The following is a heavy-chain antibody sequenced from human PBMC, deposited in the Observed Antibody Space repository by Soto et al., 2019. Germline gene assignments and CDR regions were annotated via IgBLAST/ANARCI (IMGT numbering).Heavy chain of an antibody. Sequence: QVQLVQSGAEVKKPGASVKVSCKASGYTFTSYYMHWVRQAPGQGLEWMGIINPSGSSTSYAQKFQGRVTMTRDTSTSTVYMELSSLRSEDTAVYYCARDSGSYPYYYYGMDVWGQGTTVTVSS. CDR3: ARDSGSYPYYYYGMDV. J-gene: IGHJ6*02. D-gene: IGHD3-10*01. CDR2: INPSGSST. V-gene: IGHV1-46*01. CDR1: GYTFTSYY.